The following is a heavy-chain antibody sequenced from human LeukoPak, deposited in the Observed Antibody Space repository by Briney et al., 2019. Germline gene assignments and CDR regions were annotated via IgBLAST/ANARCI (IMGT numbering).Heavy chain of an antibody. V-gene: IGHV3-23*01. CDR3: AKAADYYGSGSPLIY. Sequence: PGGSLRLSYAASGFTFSSYAMSWVRQAPGKGLEWVSAISGSGGSTYYADSVKGWFTISRDNSKNTLYLQMNSLRAEDTAVYYCAKAADYYGSGSPLIYWGQGTLVTVSS. D-gene: IGHD3-10*01. CDR2: ISGSGGST. J-gene: IGHJ4*02. CDR1: GFTFSSYA.